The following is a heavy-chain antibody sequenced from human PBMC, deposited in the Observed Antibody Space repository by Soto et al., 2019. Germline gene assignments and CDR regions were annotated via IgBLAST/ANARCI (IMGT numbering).Heavy chain of an antibody. CDR3: ARRPIPHIVVVTAIDAFDI. Sequence: PSETLSLTCTVSGGSISSGGYYWSWIRQHPGKGLEWIGYIYYSGSTYYNPSLKSRVTISVDTSKNQFSLKLSSVTAADTAVYYCARRPIPHIVVVTAIDAFDIWGQGTMVTVSS. CDR1: GGSISSGGYY. CDR2: IYYSGST. D-gene: IGHD2-21*02. V-gene: IGHV4-31*03. J-gene: IGHJ3*02.